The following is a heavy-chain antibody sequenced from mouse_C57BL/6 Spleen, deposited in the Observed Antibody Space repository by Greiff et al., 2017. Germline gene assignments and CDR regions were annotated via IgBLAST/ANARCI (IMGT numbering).Heavy chain of an antibody. CDR1: GYTFTSYW. V-gene: IGHV1-52*01. CDR2: IDPSDSET. Sequence: QVQLKQPGAELVRPGSSVKLSCKASGYTFTSYWMHWVKQRPIQGLEWIGNIDPSDSETHYNQKFKDKATLTVDKSSSTAYMQLSSLTSEDSAVYYCASDYYGSGLFAYWGQGTLVTVSA. J-gene: IGHJ3*01. D-gene: IGHD1-1*01. CDR3: ASDYYGSGLFAY.